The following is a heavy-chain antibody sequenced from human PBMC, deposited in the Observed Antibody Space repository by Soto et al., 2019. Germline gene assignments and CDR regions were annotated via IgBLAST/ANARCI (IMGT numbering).Heavy chain of an antibody. CDR3: ARDPRARLTSVPPLYYYYGMDV. D-gene: IGHD3-16*01. CDR1: GGSVSSHY. V-gene: IGHV4-59*02. CDR2: IYYTGST. Sequence: SETLSLTCTVSGGSVSSHYWSWIRQPPGKGLEWIGYIYYTGSTYYNPSLKSRVTMSLDTSRNQLLLQLNSVTAADTAVYYCARDPRARLTSVPPLYYYYGMDVWGQGTTVTVSS. J-gene: IGHJ6*02.